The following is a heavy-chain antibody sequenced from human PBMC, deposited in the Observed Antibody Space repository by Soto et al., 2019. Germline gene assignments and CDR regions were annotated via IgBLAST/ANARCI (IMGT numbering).Heavy chain of an antibody. J-gene: IGHJ6*02. D-gene: IGHD4-4*01. V-gene: IGHV3-30-3*01. CDR1: GFTFSSYA. Sequence: GGSLRLSCAASGFTFSSYAMHWVRQAPGKGLEWVAVISYDGSNKYYADSVKGRFTISRDNSKNTLYLQMNSLRAEDTAVYYCARTLSTVPHYYYYGMGVWGQGTTVTVSS. CDR2: ISYDGSNK. CDR3: ARTLSTVPHYYYYGMGV.